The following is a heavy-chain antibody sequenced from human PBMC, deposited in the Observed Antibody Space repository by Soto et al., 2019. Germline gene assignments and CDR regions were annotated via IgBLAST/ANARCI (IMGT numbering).Heavy chain of an antibody. CDR3: WLGSYGGL. V-gene: IGHV3-15*07. CDR2: IKSKADGGTT. D-gene: IGHD1-26*01. Sequence: DVQVLESGGGLVKPGESLRLSCAVSGFTVSDVWMNWVRQAPGKGPEWVARIKSKADGGTTDYAAPVKGRFTISRDDSKNTLYLQMNSLNTEDTGVYNCWLGSYGGLWGQGTLVTVSS. CDR1: GFTVSDVW. J-gene: IGHJ4*02.